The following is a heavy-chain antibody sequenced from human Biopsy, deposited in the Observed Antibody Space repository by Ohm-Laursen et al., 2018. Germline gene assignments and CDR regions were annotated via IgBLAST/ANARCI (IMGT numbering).Heavy chain of an antibody. CDR3: ATDGAGSYNEN. CDR1: GFKFDNYG. CDR2: ISGSGVTK. Sequence: SLRLSCSASGFKFDNYGMNWVRQAPGKGLEWLSYISGSGVTKMYADSVKGRFTVSRDNAKNSLYLEMNNLTVEDTAVYYCATDGAGSYNENWGQGTLVSVSS. V-gene: IGHV3-48*04. J-gene: IGHJ4*02. D-gene: IGHD3-10*01.